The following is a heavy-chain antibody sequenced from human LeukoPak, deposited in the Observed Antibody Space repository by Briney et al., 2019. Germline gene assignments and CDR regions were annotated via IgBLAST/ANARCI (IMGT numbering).Heavy chain of an antibody. Sequence: GGSLRLSCAASGFTFSIYWMSWVRQAPGKGLEWVANIKQDGSEKYYVDSVKGRFTISRDNAKNSLYLQMNSLRAEDTAVYYCARWGLRLGGLDYWGQGTLVTVSS. CDR1: GFTFSIYW. D-gene: IGHD3-16*01. CDR3: ARWGLRLGGLDY. CDR2: IKQDGSEK. V-gene: IGHV3-7*01. J-gene: IGHJ4*02.